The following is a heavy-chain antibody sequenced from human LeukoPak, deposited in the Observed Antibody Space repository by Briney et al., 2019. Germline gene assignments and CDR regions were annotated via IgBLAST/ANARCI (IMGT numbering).Heavy chain of an antibody. J-gene: IGHJ4*02. CDR1: GFTFRSHA. CDR2: IYENGGTT. CDR3: ARDWPIDY. V-gene: IGHV3-23*01. Sequence: GGSLRLSCVGSGFTFRSHAMSWVRQAPEKGLEFVSGIYENGGTTYYADSVKGRFSISRDNSKNSLYLQMNSLRAEDTAVYYCARDWPIDYWGQGTLVTVSS.